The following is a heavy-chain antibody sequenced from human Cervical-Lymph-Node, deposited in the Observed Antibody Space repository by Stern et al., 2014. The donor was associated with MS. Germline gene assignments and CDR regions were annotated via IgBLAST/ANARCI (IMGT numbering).Heavy chain of an antibody. J-gene: IGHJ5*02. CDR2: IYPGGYLGDSNT. V-gene: IGHV5-51*01. Sequence: EVQLVQSRAEVRKPGESLKISCKGSGYTFANYWIAWVRQMPGKGLEWMGIIYPGGYLGDSNTRYSPAFEGQVTVSADESSSTAYLQWSSLKASDTAVYYCARLVNLNYLDPWGQGTLVSVSS. CDR3: ARLVNLNYLDP. D-gene: IGHD1-7*01. CDR1: GYTFANYW.